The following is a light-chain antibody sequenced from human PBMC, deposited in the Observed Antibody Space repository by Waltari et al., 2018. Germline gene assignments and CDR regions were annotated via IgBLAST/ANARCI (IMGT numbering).Light chain of an antibody. Sequence: QSVLTQPPSVSGVPGQRVTISCAANGSDFGAAFAIPWYQQLPGRAPKVITNRNVNRPSGVPDRFSASRSGTSSSLAINDLRAEDEGDYYCSSYTTSSTVVFGGGTKLTVL. J-gene: IGLJ2*01. CDR3: SSYTTSSTVV. CDR2: RNV. V-gene: IGLV1-40*01. CDR1: GSDFGAAFA.